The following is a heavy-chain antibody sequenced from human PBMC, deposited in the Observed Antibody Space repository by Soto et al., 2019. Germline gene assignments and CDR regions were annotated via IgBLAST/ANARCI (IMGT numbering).Heavy chain of an antibody. Sequence: SETLSLTCAFSGYSISSGSYWGWIRQPPGKGLEWIGYIYYSGSTYYNPSLKSRVTISVDTSKNQFSLKLSSVTAADTAVYYCARVYSNWFDPWGQGTLVTVSS. CDR1: GYSISSGSY. CDR3: ARVYSNWFDP. V-gene: IGHV4-38-2*01. D-gene: IGHD2-21*01. J-gene: IGHJ5*02. CDR2: IYYSGST.